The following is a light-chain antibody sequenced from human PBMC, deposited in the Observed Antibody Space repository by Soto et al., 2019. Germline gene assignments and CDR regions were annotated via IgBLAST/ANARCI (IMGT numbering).Light chain of an antibody. CDR3: QVWDTNSDLYV. CDR2: GDG. CDR1: NIGSKT. J-gene: IGLJ1*01. Sequence: SYVLTQSPSVSVAPGQTATITCGGNNIGSKTVLWHQQKAGQAPVVVVYGDGDRPSGIPERFSGSTSGNTATLTISRVEAGDEADYYCQVWDTNSDLYVFGPGTKVTVL. V-gene: IGLV3-21*02.